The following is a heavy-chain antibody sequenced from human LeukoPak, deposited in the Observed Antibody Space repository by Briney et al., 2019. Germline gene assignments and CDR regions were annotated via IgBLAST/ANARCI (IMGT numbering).Heavy chain of an antibody. CDR3: AREGLVVPAAIYYGMVV. CDR1: GYTFTSYP. J-gene: IGHJ6*04. CDR2: INAANGNT. Sequence: ASVKVSCKASGYTFTSYPMHWVRQPPGQRLDWMGWINAANGNTKYSQKFQGRVTITRDTSASTAYMELSSVRSEDTAVYYCAREGLVVPAAIYYGMVVWGKGTTVTVSS. D-gene: IGHD2-2*02. V-gene: IGHV1-3*01.